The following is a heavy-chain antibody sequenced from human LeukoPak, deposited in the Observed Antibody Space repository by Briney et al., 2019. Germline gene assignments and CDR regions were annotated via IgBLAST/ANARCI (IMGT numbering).Heavy chain of an antibody. V-gene: IGHV4-39*02. D-gene: IGHD3-16*02. CDR2: IYYSGST. CDR3: ARETYNYAWGSYRYPDS. Sequence: SETLSLTCTVSGGSISTRSYFWGWIRQLPGKGLEWIGSIYYSGSTSYNPSLKSRVTISVHTSQNQFSLKLSSVTAADTAVYYCARETYNYAWGSYRYPDSWGQGTLVTVSS. J-gene: IGHJ4*02. CDR1: GGSISTRSYF.